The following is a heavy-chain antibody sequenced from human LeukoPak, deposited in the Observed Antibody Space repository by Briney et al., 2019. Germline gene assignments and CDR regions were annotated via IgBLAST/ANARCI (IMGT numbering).Heavy chain of an antibody. CDR3: ARAGGYYSYYYGMDV. Sequence: PSETLSLTCTVSGDSTSSHYWTWIRQSPGKGLEWLGFIHYSGSTDYNPSLRSRVSISIDTSKNQFSLKLSSVTAADTAVYYCARAGGYYSYYYGMDVWGQGTTVTVSS. D-gene: IGHD3-10*01. CDR1: GDSTSSHY. CDR2: IHYSGST. V-gene: IGHV4-59*11. J-gene: IGHJ6*02.